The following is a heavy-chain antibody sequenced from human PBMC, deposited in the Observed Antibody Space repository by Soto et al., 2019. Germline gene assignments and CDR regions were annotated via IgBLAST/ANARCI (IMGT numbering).Heavy chain of an antibody. D-gene: IGHD6-13*01. J-gene: IGHJ4*02. Sequence: GESQKISCKGSGYKFTSYWMSWVRQMHGKGLEWMGRIDPSDSYTNYSPSFQGHVTISADKSISTAYLQWSSLKASDTAMYYCARLQAAAGDNDLTFDYWGQGTLVTVSS. CDR1: GYKFTSYW. CDR3: ARLQAAAGDNDLTFDY. V-gene: IGHV5-10-1*01. CDR2: IDPSDSYT.